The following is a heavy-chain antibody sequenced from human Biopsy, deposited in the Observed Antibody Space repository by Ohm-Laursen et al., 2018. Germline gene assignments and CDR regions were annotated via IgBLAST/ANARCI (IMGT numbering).Heavy chain of an antibody. Sequence: SLRLSCSASGFTFSSYWMNWVRQVPGKGLVWVATINKDGSTLQYVDSVRGRFTISRDNAKNTLHLQMNSLRADDTAVFYCVKDRGAAGTDYYYGMDVWGQGTTVTVSS. CDR3: VKDRGAAGTDYYYGMDV. CDR1: GFTFSSYW. D-gene: IGHD3-10*01. J-gene: IGHJ6*02. CDR2: INKDGSTL. V-gene: IGHV3-74*03.